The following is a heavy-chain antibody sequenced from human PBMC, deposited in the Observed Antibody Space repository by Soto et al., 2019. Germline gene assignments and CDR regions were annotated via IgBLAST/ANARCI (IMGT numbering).Heavy chain of an antibody. CDR1: GGSISSYY. J-gene: IGHJ5*02. Sequence: SETLSLTCTVSGGSISSYYWSWIRQPPGKGLEWIGYIYYSGSTNYNPSLKSRVTISVDTSKNQFSLKLSPVTAADTAVYYCARGRYSSSSKGWFDPWGQGTLVTVSS. V-gene: IGHV4-59*01. D-gene: IGHD6-6*01. CDR3: ARGRYSSSSKGWFDP. CDR2: IYYSGST.